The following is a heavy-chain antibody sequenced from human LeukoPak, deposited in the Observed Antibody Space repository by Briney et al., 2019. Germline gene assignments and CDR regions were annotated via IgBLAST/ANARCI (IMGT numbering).Heavy chain of an antibody. V-gene: IGHV4-59*01. CDR3: ARVPLGYYDFWSGYYDYYYYMDV. CDR2: IYYSGST. J-gene: IGHJ6*03. CDR1: GGSISSYY. D-gene: IGHD3-3*01. Sequence: SETLSLTCTVSGGSISSYYWSWIRQPPGKGLEWIGYIYYSGSTNYNPSLKSRVTISVDTSKNQFSLKLSSVTAADTAVYYCARVPLGYYDFWSGYYDYYYYMDVWGKGTTVTVSS.